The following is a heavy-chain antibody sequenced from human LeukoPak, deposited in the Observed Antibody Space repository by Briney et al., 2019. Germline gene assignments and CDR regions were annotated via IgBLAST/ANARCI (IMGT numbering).Heavy chain of an antibody. CDR2: VKQDGSEK. Sequence: AGGSLRLSCAASGFTFSRFWMSWVRQAPGKGLEWVANVKQDGSEKYYVDSVKGRFTISRDNAKNSLYLKMNSLRAEDTAVYYCARDTGESFDLWGQGTMVTVSS. D-gene: IGHD7-27*01. CDR3: ARDTGESFDL. V-gene: IGHV3-7*01. J-gene: IGHJ3*01. CDR1: GFTFSRFW.